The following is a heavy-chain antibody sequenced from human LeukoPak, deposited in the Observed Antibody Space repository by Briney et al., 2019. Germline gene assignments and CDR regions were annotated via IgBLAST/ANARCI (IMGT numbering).Heavy chain of an antibody. V-gene: IGHV5-10-1*01. CDR1: GYSFSDYW. CDR2: IQPSDSET. CDR3: ARHYYNDNTLFDY. J-gene: IGHJ4*01. Sequence: GESLRISCQGSGYSFSDYWITWVRQVPGKGLQWMGRIQPSDSETNYSPSFQGHVAFSTDRSISTAYLQWSSLKASDTAMYFCARHYYNDNTLFDYWGHGTLVTVSS. D-gene: IGHD3-22*01.